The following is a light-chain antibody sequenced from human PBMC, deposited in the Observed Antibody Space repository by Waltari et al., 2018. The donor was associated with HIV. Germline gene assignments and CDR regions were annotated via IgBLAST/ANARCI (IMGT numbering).Light chain of an antibody. V-gene: IGLV1-47*01. CDR3: AAWEDSLGGWV. Sequence: QSALTQPPSASGTPGQRVTISCHGSSSNIGTNYVYWYHQPPGTAPKIPIYRNKQGPTGVPDLVSGSKSSTSASRAISGLQSEDEADYYCAAWEDSLGGWVFGGGTKLAGL. J-gene: IGLJ3*02. CDR1: SSNIGTNY. CDR2: RNK.